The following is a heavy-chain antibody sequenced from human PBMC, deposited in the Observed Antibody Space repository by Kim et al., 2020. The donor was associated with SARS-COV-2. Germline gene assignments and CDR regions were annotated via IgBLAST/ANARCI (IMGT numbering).Heavy chain of an antibody. CDR3: ARGGLRDPFDY. CDR1: GGSISSGGYY. D-gene: IGHD5-12*01. J-gene: IGHJ4*02. CDR2: IYYSGST. Sequence: SETLSLTCTVSGGSISSGGYYWSWIRQHPGKGLEWIGYIYYSGSTYYNPSLKSRVTISVDTSKNQFSLKLSSVTAADTAVYYCARGGLRDPFDYWGQGTLVTVSS. V-gene: IGHV4-31*03.